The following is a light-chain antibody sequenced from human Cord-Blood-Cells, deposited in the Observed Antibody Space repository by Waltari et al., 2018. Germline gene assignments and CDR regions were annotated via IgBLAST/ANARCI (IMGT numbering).Light chain of an antibody. CDR1: RRDVGGYNY. Sequence: QSALTTPASVSGSPGQSITISCSGTRRDVGGYNYVPWYQQHPGKAPKLMIYDVSNRPSGVSNRFSGSKSGNTASLTISGLQAEDEADYYCSSYTSSSTLVFGGGTKLTVL. CDR2: DVS. J-gene: IGLJ3*02. V-gene: IGLV2-14*01. CDR3: SSYTSSSTLV.